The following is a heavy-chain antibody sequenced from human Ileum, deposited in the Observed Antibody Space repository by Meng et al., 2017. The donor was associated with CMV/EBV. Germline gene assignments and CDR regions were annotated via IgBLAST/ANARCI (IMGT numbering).Heavy chain of an antibody. CDR2: IYPDDFDA. CDR3: ARTQYSLPIDIDY. D-gene: IGHD5-12*01. J-gene: IGHJ4*02. CDR1: GYDFSSYW. V-gene: IGHV5-51*01. Sequence: GESLKISCETSGYDFSSYWIAWVRQLPGKGLEWIGIIYPDDFDAKYSPSFDGQATITADKSPGIAYLQSHSLQASDTATYYCARTQYSLPIDIDYWGQGALVTVSS.